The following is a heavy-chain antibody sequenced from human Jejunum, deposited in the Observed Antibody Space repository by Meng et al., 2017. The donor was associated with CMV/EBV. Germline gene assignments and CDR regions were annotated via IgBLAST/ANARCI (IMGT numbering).Heavy chain of an antibody. CDR2: MSPKNGNT. Sequence: KVYCKASGYNFTSLDIHWVRQATGQGLEWMGWMSPKNGNTGYAQKFQGRVTMTRDTSISTAYMELSSLRSEDTAVYYCARGVAAGVDYWGQGTLVTVSS. J-gene: IGHJ4*02. V-gene: IGHV1-8*01. D-gene: IGHD6-25*01. CDR3: ARGVAAGVDY. CDR1: GYNFTSLD.